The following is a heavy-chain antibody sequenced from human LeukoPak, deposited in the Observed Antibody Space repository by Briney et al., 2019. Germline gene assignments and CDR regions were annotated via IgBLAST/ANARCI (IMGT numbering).Heavy chain of an antibody. D-gene: IGHD5-24*01. CDR1: GGSISSHY. V-gene: IGHV4-59*11. J-gene: IGHJ4*02. CDR2: IYYSGST. CDR3: ARGAGWLPLV. Sequence: AETLSLTCTVSGGSISSHYWSWIRQPPGKGLEWIGYIYYSGSTNYNPSLKSRVTISVDTSKSQFCLKLSSVTAADTAVYYCARGAGWLPLVWGQGTLVTVSS.